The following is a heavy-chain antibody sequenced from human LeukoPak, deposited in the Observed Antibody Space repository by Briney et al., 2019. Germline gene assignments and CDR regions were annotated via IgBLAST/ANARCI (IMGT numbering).Heavy chain of an antibody. CDR3: ARARRGYRYDHDAFDT. V-gene: IGHV4-59*01. CDR2: IHDTGGT. Sequence: SETLSLTCTVSGGSISSYFWGWVREAPGRGLEWIGYIHDTGGTNHNPSLGNRVTLSIDTSKNQFSLRLTSVTAADTAVYYCARARRGYRYDHDAFDTWGQGTKVTVSS. D-gene: IGHD5-18*01. CDR1: GGSISSYF. J-gene: IGHJ3*02.